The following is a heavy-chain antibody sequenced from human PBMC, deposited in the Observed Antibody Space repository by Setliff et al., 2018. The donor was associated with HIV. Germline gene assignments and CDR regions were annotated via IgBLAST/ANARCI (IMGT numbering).Heavy chain of an antibody. CDR1: GFTFSDYY. D-gene: IGHD1-26*01. CDR2: ISSSGSTI. Sequence: GESLKISCAASGFTFSDYYMSWIRQAPGKGLEWVSYISSSGSTIYYADSVKGRFTISRDNAKNSLYLQMNSLRAEDTAVYYCARVIVRYYYGMDVWGQGTTVTVSS. V-gene: IGHV3-11*04. J-gene: IGHJ6*02. CDR3: ARVIVRYYYGMDV.